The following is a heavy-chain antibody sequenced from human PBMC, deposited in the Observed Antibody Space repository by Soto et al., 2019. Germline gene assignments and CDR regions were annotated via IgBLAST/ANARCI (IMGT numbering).Heavy chain of an antibody. J-gene: IGHJ4*02. CDR3: ARRLPKTGYFDY. V-gene: IGHV4-59*08. Sequence: SETLSLTCTVSGGSISSYYWSWIRQPPGKGLEWIGYIYYSGSTNYNPSLKSRVTISVDTSKNQFSLKLSSVTAADTAVYYCARRLPKTGYFDYWGQGTLVTSPQ. D-gene: IGHD1-1*01. CDR1: GGSISSYY. CDR2: IYYSGST.